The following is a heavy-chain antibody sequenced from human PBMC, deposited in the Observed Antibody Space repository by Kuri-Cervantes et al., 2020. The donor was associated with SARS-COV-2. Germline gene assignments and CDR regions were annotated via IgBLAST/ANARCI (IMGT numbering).Heavy chain of an antibody. Sequence: GSLRLSCTVSGGSISSYYWSWIRQPPGKGLEWIGYIYYSGSTNYNPSLKSRVTISVDTSKNQFSLKLSSVTAADTAVYYCARLPFTYDYVWGRTIIDYWGQGTLVTVSS. CDR3: ARLPFTYDYVWGRTIIDY. V-gene: IGHV4-59*08. CDR1: GGSISSYY. D-gene: IGHD3-16*01. CDR2: IYYSGST. J-gene: IGHJ4*02.